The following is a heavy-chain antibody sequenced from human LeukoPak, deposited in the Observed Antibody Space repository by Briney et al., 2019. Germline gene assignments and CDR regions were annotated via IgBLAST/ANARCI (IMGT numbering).Heavy chain of an antibody. V-gene: IGHV1-46*01. CDR2: INPSGGST. J-gene: IGHJ4*02. Sequence: SVKVSCKASGYTFTSYYMHWVGQAPGQGLEWMGLINPSGGSTSYAQKFQGRVTMTRDTSTSTVYMELSSLRSEDTAVYYCARDDDEAFVDYWGQGTLVTVSS. CDR1: GYTFTSYY. CDR3: ARDDDEAFVDY. D-gene: IGHD1-1*01.